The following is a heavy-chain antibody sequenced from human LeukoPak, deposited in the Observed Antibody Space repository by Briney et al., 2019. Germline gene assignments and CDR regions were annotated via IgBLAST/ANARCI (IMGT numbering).Heavy chain of an antibody. J-gene: IGHJ4*02. CDR2: INSDGSST. CDR1: GFTFSSYW. Sequence: PGGSLRLSCAASGFTFSSYWMHWVRQAPGKGLVWVSRINSDGSSTSYADSVKGRFTISRDNAKNTLYLQMNTLRAEDTAVYYCASAGEYDFFSIPFDYWGQGTLVTVSS. CDR3: ASAGEYDFFSIPFDY. D-gene: IGHD3-3*01. V-gene: IGHV3-74*01.